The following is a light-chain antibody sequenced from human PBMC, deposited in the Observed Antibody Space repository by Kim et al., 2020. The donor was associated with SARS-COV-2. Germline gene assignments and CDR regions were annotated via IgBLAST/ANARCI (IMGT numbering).Light chain of an antibody. CDR2: GAS. V-gene: IGKV3-15*01. CDR3: QQYNNWPL. Sequence: LSVSPGERATLSCRASQSVGSNLAWYQQRPGQAPRLLINGASTRATGIPARFSGSGSGTEFTLTISSLQSEDFAVYYCQQYNNWPLFGQGTKVDIK. CDR1: QSVGSN. J-gene: IGKJ1*01.